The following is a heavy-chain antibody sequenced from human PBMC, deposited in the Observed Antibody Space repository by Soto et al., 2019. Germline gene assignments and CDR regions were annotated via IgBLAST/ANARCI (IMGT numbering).Heavy chain of an antibody. CDR1: GGTFSSYA. CDR3: ASTYYYGSGSYSAGMDV. D-gene: IGHD3-10*01. J-gene: IGHJ6*02. Sequence: QVQLVQSGAEVKKPGSSVKVSCKASGGTFSSYAISWVRQAPGQGLEWMGGIIPIFGTANYAQKFQGRVTITADESTSTAYMELRSLRSEDTAVYYCASTYYYGSGSYSAGMDVWGQGTTVTVSS. V-gene: IGHV1-69*01. CDR2: IIPIFGTA.